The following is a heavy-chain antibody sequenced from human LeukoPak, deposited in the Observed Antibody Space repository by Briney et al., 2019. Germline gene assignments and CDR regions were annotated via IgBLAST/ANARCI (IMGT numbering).Heavy chain of an antibody. Sequence: GESLRLSCAASGFTFSTYSMNWLRLAPGKGLEWVSSISPNSNYKYYVDSVKGRFTISRDNAKSSLYLQMNSLRAEDTAVYYCVRGGYRGFDYEYWGQGTLVTVSS. CDR2: ISPNSNYK. J-gene: IGHJ4*02. V-gene: IGHV3-21*01. D-gene: IGHD5-12*01. CDR1: GFTFSTYS. CDR3: VRGGYRGFDYEY.